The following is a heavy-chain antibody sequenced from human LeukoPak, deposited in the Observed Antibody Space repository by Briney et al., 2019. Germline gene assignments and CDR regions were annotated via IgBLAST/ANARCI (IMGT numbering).Heavy chain of an antibody. Sequence: SETLSLTCTVSGGSISSTSYYWGWIRQPPGKGLEWIGSIYYSWDTYYNPSLKSRVTISIDTSKNQFSLKLSSVTAADTAVYYCARNSVYSYADNYYFYYMDVWGKGTTVTVSS. V-gene: IGHV4-39*01. CDR3: ARNSVYSYADNYYFYYMDV. CDR2: IYYSWDT. J-gene: IGHJ6*03. D-gene: IGHD5-18*01. CDR1: GGSISSTSYY.